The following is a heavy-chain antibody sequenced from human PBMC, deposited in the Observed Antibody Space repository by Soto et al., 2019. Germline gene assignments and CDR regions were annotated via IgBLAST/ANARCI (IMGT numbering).Heavy chain of an antibody. Sequence: SETLSLTCAVYGGSFSGYYWSWIRQPPGKGLEWIGEINHSGSTNYNPSLKSRVTISVDTSKKQFSLKLSSVTAADTAVYYCASFDYGDYRGMDVWGQGTTVTVSS. V-gene: IGHV4-34*01. CDR2: INHSGST. D-gene: IGHD4-17*01. CDR3: ASFDYGDYRGMDV. J-gene: IGHJ6*02. CDR1: GGSFSGYY.